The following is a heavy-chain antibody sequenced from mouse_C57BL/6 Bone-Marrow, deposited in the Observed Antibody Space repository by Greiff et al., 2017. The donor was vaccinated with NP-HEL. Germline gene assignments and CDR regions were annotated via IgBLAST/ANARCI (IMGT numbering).Heavy chain of an antibody. CDR3: ARTYYYGSYYFDY. J-gene: IGHJ2*01. CDR2: IAPNSGGT. Sequence: QVQLQQPGAELVKPGASVKLSCKASGYTFTSYWMHWVKQRPGRGLEWIGRIAPNSGGTKYNEKFKSKATLTVDKPSSTAYMQLSSLTSEDSAVYYCARTYYYGSYYFDYWGQGTTLTVSS. D-gene: IGHD1-1*01. V-gene: IGHV1-72*01. CDR1: GYTFTSYW.